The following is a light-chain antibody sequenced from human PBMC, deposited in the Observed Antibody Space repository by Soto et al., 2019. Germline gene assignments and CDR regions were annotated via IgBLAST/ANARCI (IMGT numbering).Light chain of an antibody. CDR3: MPCTHWPPYT. CDR2: KVS. J-gene: IGKJ2*01. V-gene: IGKV2-30*01. Sequence: DVVMTQSPLSLHVTLGQPASISCRSSQSLAYSDGNTYLNWFQQRPGQSPRRLIYKVSNRDSGVPDRFSGSGSGTDFTLKISRVEAEDVGVYYCMPCTHWPPYTFGPGTKLEIK. CDR1: QSLAYSDGNTY.